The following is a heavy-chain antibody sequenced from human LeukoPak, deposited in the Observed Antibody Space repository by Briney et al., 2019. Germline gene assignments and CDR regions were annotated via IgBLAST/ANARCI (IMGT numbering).Heavy chain of an antibody. V-gene: IGHV4-4*07. CDR1: GGSISSYY. CDR3: ARVSSGYSSREFDC. J-gene: IGHJ4*02. CDR2: IYTSGST. Sequence: SETPSLTCTVSGGSISSYYWSWIRQPAGKGLEWIGRIYTSGSTNYNPSLKSRVTISVDTSKNQFSLKLSSVTAADTAVYYCARVSSGYSSREFDCWGQGTLVTVSS. D-gene: IGHD6-13*01.